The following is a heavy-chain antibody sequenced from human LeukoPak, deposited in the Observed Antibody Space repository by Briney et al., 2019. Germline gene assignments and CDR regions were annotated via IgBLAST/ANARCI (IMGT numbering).Heavy chain of an antibody. CDR3: GRDLGGRSGY. D-gene: IGHD1-26*01. CDR2: ISGRGGDT. Sequence: GGSLRLSCAASGFTFTRCAMSWVRQAPGKGLEWVSTISGRGGDTYYADSVKGRFSISRDNAKNTLYLQMNSLRAEDTAVYYCGRDLGGRSGYWGQGTLVTVSS. V-gene: IGHV3-23*01. CDR1: GFTFTRCA. J-gene: IGHJ4*02.